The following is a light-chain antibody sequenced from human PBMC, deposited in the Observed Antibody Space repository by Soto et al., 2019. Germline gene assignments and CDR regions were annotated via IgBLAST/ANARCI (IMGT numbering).Light chain of an antibody. CDR3: CTYAGNYILV. CDR2: DVS. CDR1: SSDVGGYNY. J-gene: IGLJ2*01. V-gene: IGLV2-11*01. Sequence: QSALTQPRSVSGSPGQSVTISCTGTSSDVGGYNYVSWYQQHTGKAPKLLIYDVSKRPSGVPDRFSGSKSGNTASLTISVLEAEDEADYYCCTYAGNYILVFGVGTKLTVL.